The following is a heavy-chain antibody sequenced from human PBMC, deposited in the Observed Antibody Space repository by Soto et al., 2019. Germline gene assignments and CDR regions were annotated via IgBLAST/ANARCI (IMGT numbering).Heavy chain of an antibody. Sequence: QVQLVQSGAEVKKPGASVKVSCKASGYTFTSYYMHWVRQAPGQGLEWMGIINPSAGRTSYAQKFQRRVSMTRDTSSITVYMELCSLRSEDTAVYYCPRDRAVAGTVHFDYWGQGTLVTVSS. V-gene: IGHV1-46*03. J-gene: IGHJ4*02. D-gene: IGHD6-19*01. CDR2: INPSAGRT. CDR3: PRDRAVAGTVHFDY. CDR1: GYTFTSYY.